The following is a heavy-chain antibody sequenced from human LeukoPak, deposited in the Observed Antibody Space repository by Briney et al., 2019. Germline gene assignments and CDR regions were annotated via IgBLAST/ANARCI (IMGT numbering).Heavy chain of an antibody. J-gene: IGHJ6*03. CDR1: GGSISSSSYY. V-gene: IGHV4-39*07. D-gene: IGHD1-7*01. CDR2: IYYSGST. CDR3: ARAILNSYYYYYYMDV. Sequence: SETLSLTCTVSGGSISSSSYYWGWIRQPPGKGLEWIGSIYYSGSTYYNPSLKSRVTISVDTSKNQFSLKLSSVTAADTAVYYCARAILNSYYYYYYMDVWGKGTTVTVSS.